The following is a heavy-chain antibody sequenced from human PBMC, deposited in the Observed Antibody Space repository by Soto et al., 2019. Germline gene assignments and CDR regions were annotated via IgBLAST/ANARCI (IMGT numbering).Heavy chain of an antibody. J-gene: IGHJ6*03. CDR2: IYYSGST. D-gene: IGHD2-2*01. CDR1: GGSISSYY. Sequence: SQTLSLTCTVSGGSISSYYWSWIRQPPGKGLEWIGYIYYSGSTNYNPSLKSRVTISVDTSKNQFSLKLSSVTAADTAVYYCARILPAAGYYYYYYMDVWGKGTTVTVSS. V-gene: IGHV4-59*01. CDR3: ARILPAAGYYYYYYMDV.